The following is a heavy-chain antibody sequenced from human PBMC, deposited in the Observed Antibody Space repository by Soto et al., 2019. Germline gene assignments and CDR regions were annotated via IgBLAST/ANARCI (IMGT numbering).Heavy chain of an antibody. J-gene: IGHJ4*02. V-gene: IGHV4-39*01. CDR1: GGSISSSSYY. CDR3: ARHSYYDSSGYFSTQPYYLDY. CDR2: IYYSGST. D-gene: IGHD3-22*01. Sequence: SETLSLTCTVSGGSISSSSYYWGWIRQPPGKGLEWIGSIYYSGSTYHNPSLKSRVTISVDTSKNQFSLKLSSVTAADTAVYYCARHSYYDSSGYFSTQPYYLDYWGQGTLVTVSS.